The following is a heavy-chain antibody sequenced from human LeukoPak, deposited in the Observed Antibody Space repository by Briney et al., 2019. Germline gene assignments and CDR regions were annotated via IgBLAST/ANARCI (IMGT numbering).Heavy chain of an antibody. D-gene: IGHD2-15*01. J-gene: IGHJ4*02. CDR2: IKQDGSEK. CDR3: ARNLGYCSGGSCYDY. CDR1: GFTFSSYW. Sequence: GGSLRLSCAASGFTFSSYWMSWVRQAPGKGLEWVANIKQDGSEKYYVDSVKGQFTISRDNAKNSLYLQMNSLRAEDTAVYYCARNLGYCSGGSCYDYWGQGTLVTVSS. V-gene: IGHV3-7*01.